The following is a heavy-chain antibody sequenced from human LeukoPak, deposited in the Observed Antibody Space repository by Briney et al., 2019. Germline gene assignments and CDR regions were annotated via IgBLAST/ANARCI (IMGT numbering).Heavy chain of an antibody. J-gene: IGHJ6*02. CDR1: GFTFSSYA. CDR2: IYSGGST. V-gene: IGHV3-66*01. CDR3: AREVLTMVRGVTYGMDV. D-gene: IGHD3-10*01. Sequence: GGSLRLSCAASGFTFSSYAMSWVRQAPGKGLEWVSVIYSGGSTYYADSVKGRFTISRDNSKNTLYLQMNSLRAEDTAVYYCAREVLTMVRGVTYGMDVWGQGTTVTVSS.